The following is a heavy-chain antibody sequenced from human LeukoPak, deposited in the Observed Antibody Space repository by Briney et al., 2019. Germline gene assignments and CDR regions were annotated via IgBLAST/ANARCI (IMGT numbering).Heavy chain of an antibody. CDR1: GFTFNNHA. J-gene: IGHJ3*02. CDR2: IKQDGSEK. V-gene: IGHV3-7*01. CDR3: ARDGWELSHDAFDI. D-gene: IGHD1-26*01. Sequence: PGGSLRLSCAASGFTFNNHAMSWVRQAPGKGLEWVANIKQDGSEKYYVDSVKGRFTISRDNAKNSLYLQMNSLRAEDTAVYYCARDGWELSHDAFDIWGQGTMVTVSS.